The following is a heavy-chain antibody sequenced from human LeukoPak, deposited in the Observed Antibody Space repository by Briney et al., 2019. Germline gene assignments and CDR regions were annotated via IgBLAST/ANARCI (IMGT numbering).Heavy chain of an antibody. CDR2: ISYSGST. J-gene: IGHJ4*02. CDR3: ARVGRENYVWGSYSFDS. CDR1: SGSISNHY. Sequence: SETLSLTCTVSSGSISNHYWSWIRQPPGKGLEWIGYISYSGSTNYNPSLKSRVTISVDTSKNQFSLELSSVTAVDTAVYYCARVGRENYVWGSYSFDSWGQGTLVTVSP. V-gene: IGHV4-59*11. D-gene: IGHD3-16*01.